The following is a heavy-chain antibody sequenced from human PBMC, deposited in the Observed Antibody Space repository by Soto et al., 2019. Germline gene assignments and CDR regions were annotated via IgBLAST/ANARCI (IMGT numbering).Heavy chain of an antibody. D-gene: IGHD1-1*01. CDR3: AKELERPYNWFDP. CDR2: ISNNGGPT. J-gene: IGHJ5*02. CDR1: GFTFSNYE. V-gene: IGHV3-64*01. Sequence: GGSLRLSCAASGFTFSNYEMHWVRQAPGKGLEYVSGISNNGGPTDYAKSVKGRFTISRDNSENTLYLQMGSLRAEDTAVYYWAKELERPYNWFDPWGQVNLGTVSS.